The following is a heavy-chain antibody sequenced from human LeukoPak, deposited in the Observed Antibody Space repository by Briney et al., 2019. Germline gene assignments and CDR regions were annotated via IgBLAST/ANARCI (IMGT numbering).Heavy chain of an antibody. CDR1: GFTFSSYA. CDR3: ARDLSGHFDY. Sequence: PGRSLRLSCAASGFTFSSYAMHWVRQAPGKGLEWVAVISYDGSNKYYADSVKGRFTISRDNSKNTLYLQMNGLRAEDTAVYYCARDLSGHFDYWGQGTLVTVSS. J-gene: IGHJ4*02. V-gene: IGHV3-30-3*01. CDR2: ISYDGSNK. D-gene: IGHD3-10*01.